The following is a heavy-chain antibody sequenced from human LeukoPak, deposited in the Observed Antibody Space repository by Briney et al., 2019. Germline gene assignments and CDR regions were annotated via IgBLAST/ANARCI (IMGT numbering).Heavy chain of an antibody. V-gene: IGHV4-39*01. CDR2: IYYSGNT. Sequence: SETLSLTCTVSGDSISSSSYYWGWLRQPPGKGLQWIGSIYYSGNTYYNPSLKSRVTISLDTSKNQFSLKLSSVTAADTAVYYCARATVAVPDYWGQGALVTVSS. CDR3: ARATVAVPDY. J-gene: IGHJ4*02. D-gene: IGHD6-19*01. CDR1: GDSISSSSYY.